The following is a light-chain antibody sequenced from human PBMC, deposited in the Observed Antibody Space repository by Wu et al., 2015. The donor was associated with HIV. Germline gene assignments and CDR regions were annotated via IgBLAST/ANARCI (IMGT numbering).Light chain of an antibody. V-gene: IGKV3-11*01. J-gene: IGKJ1*01. CDR2: DAS. CDR1: QSVSSY. CDR3: QQYHNWQT. Sequence: EIVLTQSPATLSLSPGERATLSCRASQSVSSYLAWYQQKPGQAPRLLIYDASNRATGIPARFSGSGSGTDFTLTISSLEPEDFAVYYCQQYHNWQTFGQGTKVEIK.